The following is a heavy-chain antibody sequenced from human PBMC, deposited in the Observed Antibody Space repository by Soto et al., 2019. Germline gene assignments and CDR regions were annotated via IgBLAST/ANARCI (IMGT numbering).Heavy chain of an antibody. CDR2: IDPSDSYT. Sequence: GESLKISCKGSGYSFTSYWISWVRQMPGKGLEWMGRIDPSDSYTNYSPSFQGHVTISADKSISTAYLQWSSLKASDTAMYYCARNDIVVVPAALDPTDYWGQGTLVTV. D-gene: IGHD2-2*01. V-gene: IGHV5-10-1*01. J-gene: IGHJ4*02. CDR1: GYSFTSYW. CDR3: ARNDIVVVPAALDPTDY.